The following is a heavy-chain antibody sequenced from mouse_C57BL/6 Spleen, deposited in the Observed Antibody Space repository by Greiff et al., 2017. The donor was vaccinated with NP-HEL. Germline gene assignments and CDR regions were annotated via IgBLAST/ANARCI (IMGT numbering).Heavy chain of an antibody. CDR2: IRNKANGYTT. CDR1: GFTFTDYY. V-gene: IGHV7-3*01. J-gene: IGHJ1*03. CDR3: ARGRWYFDV. Sequence: EVMLVESGGGLVQPGGSLSLSCAASGFTFTDYYMSWVRQPPGKALEWLGFIRNKANGYTTEYSASVKGRFTISRDNSQSILYLQMNALGAEDSATYYCARGRWYFDVWGTGTTVTVSS.